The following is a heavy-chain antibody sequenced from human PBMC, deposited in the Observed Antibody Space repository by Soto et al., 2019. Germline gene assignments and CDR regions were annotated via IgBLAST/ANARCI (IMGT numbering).Heavy chain of an antibody. CDR2: INHSGST. D-gene: IGHD2-15*01. J-gene: IGHJ4*02. CDR1: GGSFSGYY. V-gene: IGHV4-34*01. CDR3: ARGGRYCSGGSCYSLVDY. Sequence: QVQLQQWGAGLLKPSETLSLTCAVYGGSFSGYYWNWIRQPPGKGLEWIGEINHSGSTNYNPSLKSRVTISVDTSKNQFSLKPSSVTAADTAVYYCARGGRYCSGGSCYSLVDYWGQGTLVTVSS.